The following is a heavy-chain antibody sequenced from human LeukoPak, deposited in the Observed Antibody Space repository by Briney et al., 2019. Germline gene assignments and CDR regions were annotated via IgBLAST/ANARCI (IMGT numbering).Heavy chain of an antibody. CDR3: AKATWQYPVS. CDR1: GFTFSSYG. CDR2: ISYDGSNK. V-gene: IGHV3-30*18. J-gene: IGHJ5*02. D-gene: IGHD2-2*01. Sequence: GRSLRLSCAASGFTFSSYGMHWVRQAPGKGLEWVAVISYDGSNKYYADSVKDRFTISRDNSKNTLYLQMNSLRAEDTAVYYCAKATWQYPVSWGQGTLVTVSS.